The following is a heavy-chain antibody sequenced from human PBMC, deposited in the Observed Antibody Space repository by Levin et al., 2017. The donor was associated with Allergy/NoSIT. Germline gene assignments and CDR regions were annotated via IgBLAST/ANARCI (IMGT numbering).Heavy chain of an antibody. J-gene: IGHJ4*02. CDR1: GDSVSSSTAA. V-gene: IGHV6-1*01. CDR3: TRGGYSGTYDY. Sequence: HSQTLSLTCAISGDSVSSSTAAWTWIRQSPSRGLEWLGRTYYRSKWYTDYAISLKSRITINPDTSKNHFSLQLNSVTPQDTAVYYCTRGGYSGTYDYWGQGALVTVSA. D-gene: IGHD4-23*01. CDR2: TYYRSKWYT.